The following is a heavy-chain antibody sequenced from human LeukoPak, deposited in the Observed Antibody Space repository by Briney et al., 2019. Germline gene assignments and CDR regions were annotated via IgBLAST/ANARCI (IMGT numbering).Heavy chain of an antibody. V-gene: IGHV3-21*01. D-gene: IGHD3-22*01. J-gene: IGHJ4*02. CDR2: ISRSSNYK. CDR1: GFSFSSYS. Sequence: GGSLRLSCAASGFSFSSYSMNWVRQAPGKGLEWVSSISRSSNYKYYADSVKGRFTISRDNAKNSLYLQMNSLRAEDTALYYCASSRYDSSGYYGIIGYWGQGTLVTVSS. CDR3: ASSRYDSSGYYGIIGY.